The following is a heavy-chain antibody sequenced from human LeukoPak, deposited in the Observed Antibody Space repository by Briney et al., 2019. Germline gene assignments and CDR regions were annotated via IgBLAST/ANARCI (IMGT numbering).Heavy chain of an antibody. CDR1: GFTFSSYA. CDR3: KQETAYDILTGYSNVFDY. D-gene: IGHD3-9*01. J-gene: IGHJ4*02. V-gene: IGHV3-23*01. CDR2: ISGSGGST. Sequence: GVSLRLSCAASGFTFSSYAMSWVRQAPGKGLEWVSAISGSGGSTYYADSVKGRFTISRDNSKNTLYLQMNSLRAEDTAVYFFKQETAYDILTGYSNVFDYWGQGTLVTVSS.